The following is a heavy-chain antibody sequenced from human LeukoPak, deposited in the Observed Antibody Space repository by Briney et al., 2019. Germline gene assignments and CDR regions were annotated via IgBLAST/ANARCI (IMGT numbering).Heavy chain of an antibody. V-gene: IGHV4-30-4*01. CDR1: GGSISSGDYY. J-gene: IGHJ5*02. CDR2: IYYSGST. D-gene: IGHD3-10*01. Sequence: PSQTLSLTCTVSGGSISSGDYYWSWIRQPPGKGLEWIGYIYYSGSTYYNPSLKSRVTISVDTSKNQFSLTLSSVTAADTAVYYCARIITMVRGTDERFDPWGQGTLVTVSS. CDR3: ARIITMVRGTDERFDP.